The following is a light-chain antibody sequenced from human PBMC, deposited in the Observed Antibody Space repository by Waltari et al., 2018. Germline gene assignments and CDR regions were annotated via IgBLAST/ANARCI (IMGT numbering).Light chain of an antibody. Sequence: DIVMTQSPDSLAVSLGERATIHCQSSQSLLYRPNKKNYFAWYQQKPGQPPKLLIYWASTRESGVPDRFSGSGSGTEFTLTISSLQAEDVAVYFCQHYSNTPYTFGQGTKLEIK. CDR3: QHYSNTPYT. J-gene: IGKJ2*01. CDR1: QSLLYRPNKKNY. CDR2: WAS. V-gene: IGKV4-1*01.